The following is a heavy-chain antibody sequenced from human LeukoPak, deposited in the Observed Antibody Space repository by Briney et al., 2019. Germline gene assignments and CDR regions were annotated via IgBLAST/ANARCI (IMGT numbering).Heavy chain of an antibody. CDR2: INHSGST. Sequence: PGGSLRLSCAASGFTFSSYAMSWIRQPPGKGLEWIGEINHSGSTNYNPSLKSRVTISVDTSKNQFSLKLSSVTAADTAVYYCASSGRSRRDYWGQGTLVTVSS. J-gene: IGHJ4*02. CDR1: GFTFSSYA. V-gene: IGHV4-34*01. CDR3: ASSGRSRRDY.